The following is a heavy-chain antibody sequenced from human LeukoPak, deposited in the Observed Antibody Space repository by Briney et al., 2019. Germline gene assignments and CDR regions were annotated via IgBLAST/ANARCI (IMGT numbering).Heavy chain of an antibody. V-gene: IGHV1-2*02. Sequence: ASVKVSCKASGYTFTGYYMHWVRQAPGQGLEWMGWINPNNGGTNYAQKFQGRVTMTRDTSISTAYMELSRLRSDDTAVYYCAGQGSSWDLDYWGQGTLVTVSS. D-gene: IGHD6-13*01. CDR3: AGQGSSWDLDY. CDR2: INPNNGGT. CDR1: GYTFTGYY. J-gene: IGHJ4*02.